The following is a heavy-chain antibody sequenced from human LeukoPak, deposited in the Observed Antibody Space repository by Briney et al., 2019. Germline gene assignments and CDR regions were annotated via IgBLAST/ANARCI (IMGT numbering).Heavy chain of an antibody. CDR3: ASGARYFGR. CDR1: GGSFSGYY. Sequence: PSETLSLTCAVYGGSFSGYYWSWIRQPPGEGLEWIGEINHSGSTNYNPSLKSRVTISVDTSKNQFSLKLSSVTAADTAVYYCASGARYFGRWGQGTLVTVSS. CDR2: INHSGST. V-gene: IGHV4-34*01. D-gene: IGHD3-9*01. J-gene: IGHJ4*02.